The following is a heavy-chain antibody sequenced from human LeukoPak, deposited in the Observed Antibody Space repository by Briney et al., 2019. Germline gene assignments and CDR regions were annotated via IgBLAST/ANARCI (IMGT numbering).Heavy chain of an antibody. CDR3: ATLWFGNLSHLDY. J-gene: IGHJ4*02. Sequence: GGSLRLSCAASGFTFSNYYMSWIRQAPGKGLEWVSYITSSGSTKYYADSVKGRFTISRDNAGSSLYLQMDSLRAEDTAVYYCATLWFGNLSHLDYWGQGTLVTVSS. D-gene: IGHD3-10*01. CDR1: GFTFSNYY. CDR2: ITSSGSTK. V-gene: IGHV3-11*01.